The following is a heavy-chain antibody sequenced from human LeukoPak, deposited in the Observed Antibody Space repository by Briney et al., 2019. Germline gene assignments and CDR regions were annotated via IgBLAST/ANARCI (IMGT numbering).Heavy chain of an antibody. CDR2: IYHSGST. Sequence: SETLSPTCAVSGYSISSGYYWGWIRQPPGKGLEWIGSIYHSGSTYYNPSLKRRVTISVDTSKNQFSLKLSSVTAADTAVYYCARKGVAVASFDYWGQGTLVTVSS. D-gene: IGHD6-19*01. CDR3: ARKGVAVASFDY. J-gene: IGHJ4*02. CDR1: GYSISSGYY. V-gene: IGHV4-38-2*01.